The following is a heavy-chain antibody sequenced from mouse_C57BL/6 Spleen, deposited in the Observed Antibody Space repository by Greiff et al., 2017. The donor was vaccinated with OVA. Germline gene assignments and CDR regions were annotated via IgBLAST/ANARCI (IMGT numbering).Heavy chain of an antibody. J-gene: IGHJ1*03. CDR1: GYSITSGYD. D-gene: IGHD2-4*01. Sequence: EVKLVESGPGMVKPSQSLSLTCTVTGYSITSGYDWHWIRHFPGNKLEWMGYISYSGRTNYNPSLKSRISITHDTSKNHFFLKLNSVTTEDTATYYCARDRIYYDYDGWYFDVWGTGTTVTVSS. CDR2: ISYSGRT. CDR3: ARDRIYYDYDGWYFDV. V-gene: IGHV3-1*01.